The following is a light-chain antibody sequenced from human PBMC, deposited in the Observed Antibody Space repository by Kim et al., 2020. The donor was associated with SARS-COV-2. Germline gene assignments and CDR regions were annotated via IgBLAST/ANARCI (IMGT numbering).Light chain of an antibody. CDR2: EDT. CDR3: QAWDSTTVI. Sequence: SYELTQPPSVSVYPGQTASISCSGDKLGDKYACWYQQRPGQSPVLVIYEDTRRPSGIPERFSASTSGNTATLTISGTQAMDKADYYCQAWDSTTVIFGGGTQLTVL. V-gene: IGLV3-1*01. J-gene: IGLJ2*01. CDR1: KLGDKY.